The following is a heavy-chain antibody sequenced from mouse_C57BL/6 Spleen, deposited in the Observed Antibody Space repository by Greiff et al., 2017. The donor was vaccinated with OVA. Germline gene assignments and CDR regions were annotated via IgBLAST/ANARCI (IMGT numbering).Heavy chain of an antibody. Sequence: EVQLQQSGPELVKPGASVKIPCKASGYTFTDYNMDWVKQSHGKSLEWIGDINPNNGGTIYNQKFKGKATLTVDKSSSTAYMGLRSLTSEGTAVYYCAMSGLDYDGLSWFAYWGQGTLVTVSA. CDR2: INPNNGGT. J-gene: IGHJ3*01. V-gene: IGHV1-18*01. D-gene: IGHD2-4*01. CDR1: GYTFTDYN. CDR3: AMSGLDYDGLSWFAY.